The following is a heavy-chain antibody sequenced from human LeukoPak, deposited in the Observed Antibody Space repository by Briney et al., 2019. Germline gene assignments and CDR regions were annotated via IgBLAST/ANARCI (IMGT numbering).Heavy chain of an antibody. CDR2: TYYRSQWYN. V-gene: IGHV6-1*01. Sequence: KPSQTLSLTCAISGDSVSSNSVAWNWIRQSSSRGLEWLGRTYYRSQWYNEYAASVRGRITINPDTSKNQFSLQLNSVTPEDTAVYYCARDQYCSSFACSFDYWGQGTLVTVSS. CDR3: ARDQYCSSFACSFDY. J-gene: IGHJ4*02. D-gene: IGHD2-2*01. CDR1: GDSVSSNSVA.